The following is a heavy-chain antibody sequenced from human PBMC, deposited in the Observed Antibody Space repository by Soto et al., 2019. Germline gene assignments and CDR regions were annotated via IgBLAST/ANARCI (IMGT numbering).Heavy chain of an antibody. CDR2: IYSTGDS. D-gene: IGHD3-10*01. Sequence: QVQLQESGPGLVKPSQTLSLTCSVSGGSVSTNSYYWSGIRQHPRKGLEWIGYIYSTGDSYYNPSLKSRVSISLDTSKNQFSLDLTSVTAADTAVYYCARARPVVRALPYFDYWGRGTLVTVSS. V-gene: IGHV4-31*03. CDR1: GGSVSTNSYY. J-gene: IGHJ4*02. CDR3: ARARPVVRALPYFDY.